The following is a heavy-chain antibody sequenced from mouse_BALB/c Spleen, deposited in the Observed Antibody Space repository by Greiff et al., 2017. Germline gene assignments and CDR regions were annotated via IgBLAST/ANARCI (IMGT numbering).Heavy chain of an antibody. CDR2: IYPGDGDT. J-gene: IGHJ4*01. V-gene: IGHV1-80*01. Sequence: VQLQQSGAELVRPGSSVKISCKASGYAFSSYWMNWVKQRPGQGLEWIGQIYPGDGDTNYNGKFKGKATLTADKSSSTAYMQLSSLTSEDSAVYFCARDGRGDYAMDDWGQGTSVTVSS. D-gene: IGHD3-1*01. CDR3: ARDGRGDYAMDD. CDR1: GYAFSSYW.